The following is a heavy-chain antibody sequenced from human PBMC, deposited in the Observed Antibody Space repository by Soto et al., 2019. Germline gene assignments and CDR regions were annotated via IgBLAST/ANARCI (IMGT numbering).Heavy chain of an antibody. CDR2: ISAGGGTT. CDR1: GDTFSSNA. CDR3: ARAALHDAFDI. Sequence: PGGSLRLSCAASGDTFSSNAMSWIRQAPGKGLEWVSAISAGGGTTSYSDSVKGRFTISRDNSKNTLYLQMNTLKAEDTAVYYCARAALHDAFDIWGQGTMVNVSS. J-gene: IGHJ3*02. V-gene: IGHV3-23*01. D-gene: IGHD4-4*01.